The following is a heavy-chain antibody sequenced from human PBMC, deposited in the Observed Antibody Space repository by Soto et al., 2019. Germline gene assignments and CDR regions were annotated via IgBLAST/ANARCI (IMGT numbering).Heavy chain of an antibody. CDR1: GGTFSSYA. J-gene: IGHJ3*02. D-gene: IGHD3-10*01. CDR3: ARFYGSGSYSQRTDAFDI. Sequence: SVKVSCKAYGGTFSSYAISLVRQAPGQGLEWMGGIIPIFGTANYAQKFQGRVTITADESTSTAYMELSSLRSGDTAVYYCARFYGSGSYSQRTDAFDIWGQGTLVTVSS. V-gene: IGHV1-69*13. CDR2: IIPIFGTA.